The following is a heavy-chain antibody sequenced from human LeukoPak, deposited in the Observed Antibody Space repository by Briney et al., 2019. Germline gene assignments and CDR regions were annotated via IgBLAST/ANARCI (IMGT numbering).Heavy chain of an antibody. CDR1: GFTFSLYS. J-gene: IGHJ4*01. CDR2: ISFSSNTI. CDR3: AREGFYFFDF. Sequence: GGSLRLSCVSSGFTFSLYSMTRVRQGPGKGLEWISYISFSSNTIYYADSVKGRLTISRDNAKNSLFLQMNGLRAEDTAIYYCAREGFYFFDFWGQGTLVTVSS. V-gene: IGHV3-48*01.